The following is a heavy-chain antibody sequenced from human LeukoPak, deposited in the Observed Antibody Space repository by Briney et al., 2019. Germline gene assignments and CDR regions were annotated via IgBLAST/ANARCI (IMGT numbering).Heavy chain of an antibody. V-gene: IGHV5-51*01. CDR3: ARFGVYCSSTSCWVDY. CDR2: IYPGDSDT. CDR1: GYSFTNYW. J-gene: IGHJ4*02. Sequence: GESLKISCKGSGYSFTNYWIGWVRQMPGKGLEWMGIIYPGDSDTRYSPSFQGQVTISADKSISTAYLQWSSLKASDTAMYYCARFGVYCSSTSCWVDYWGQGTLVTVSS. D-gene: IGHD2-2*01.